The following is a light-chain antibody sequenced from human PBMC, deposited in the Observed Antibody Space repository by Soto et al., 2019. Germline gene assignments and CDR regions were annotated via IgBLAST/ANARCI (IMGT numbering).Light chain of an antibody. CDR2: RAS. J-gene: IGKJ2*01. Sequence: EIVMTQSPATLSVSPGGSATLSCRASQHVSSNFAWYRQKPGQAPTLLIYRASTRATGIPARFSGSGSGTEFTLAIRSLQSEDFAVYYCQQYNNWPYTFGQGTKLEIK. V-gene: IGKV3-15*01. CDR3: QQYNNWPYT. CDR1: QHVSSN.